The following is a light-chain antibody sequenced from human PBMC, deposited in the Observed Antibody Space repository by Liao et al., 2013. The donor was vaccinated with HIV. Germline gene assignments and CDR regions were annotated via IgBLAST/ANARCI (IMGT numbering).Light chain of an antibody. J-gene: IGLJ2*01. CDR2: YDS. V-gene: IGLV3-21*04. CDR3: QVWDSGSDHVV. Sequence: SYELTQPPSVSVAPGKTARITCGGNNIGSKSVHWYQQKPGQAPVLVIYYDSDRPSGIPERFSGSISGNTATLTISRVEAGDEADYYCQVWDSGSDHVVFGGGTKLTVL. CDR1: NIGSKS.